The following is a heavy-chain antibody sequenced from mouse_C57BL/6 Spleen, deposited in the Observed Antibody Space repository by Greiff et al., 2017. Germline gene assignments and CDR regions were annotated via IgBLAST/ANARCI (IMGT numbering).Heavy chain of an antibody. J-gene: IGHJ1*03. CDR2: IDPSDSYT. CDR1: GYTFTSYW. D-gene: IGHD1-1*01. CDR3: ARYTTVSWYFDV. V-gene: IGHV1-69*01. Sequence: VKLQQPGAELVMPGASVKLSCKASGYTFTSYWMHWVKQRPGQGLEWIGEIDPSDSYTNYNQKFKGKSTLTVDKSSSTAYMQLSSLTSEDSAVYYCARYTTVSWYFDVWGTGTTVTVSS.